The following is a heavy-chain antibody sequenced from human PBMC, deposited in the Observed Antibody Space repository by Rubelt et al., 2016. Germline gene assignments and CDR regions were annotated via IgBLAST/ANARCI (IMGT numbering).Heavy chain of an antibody. CDR1: GGSFSGYY. Sequence: QVQLQQWGAGLLKPSETLSLTCAVYGGSFSGYYWSWIRQPPGKGLEWIGEINHSGSTNYNPSLKSRVTISVDTSKNQFSLKQSSVTAADTAVYFCARNDWARVFDYWGQGTLVTVSS. J-gene: IGHJ4*02. CDR3: ARNDWARVFDY. V-gene: IGHV4-34*01. CDR2: INHSGST. D-gene: IGHD1-1*01.